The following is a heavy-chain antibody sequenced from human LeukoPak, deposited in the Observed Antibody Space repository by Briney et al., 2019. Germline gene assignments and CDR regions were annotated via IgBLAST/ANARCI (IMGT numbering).Heavy chain of an antibody. CDR3: RRDPGYSAFDF. Sequence: QTLSLTCAISGDSVSSNTAAWNWVRQSPSRGLEWLGRTYYRRSRWYTDYAVSVQNRITINRDTSKNQFSLQLPSVTPEDTAVYHCRRDPGYSAFDFWGQGTLVTVSS. V-gene: IGHV6-1*01. D-gene: IGHD5-24*01. CDR1: GDSVSSNTAA. CDR2: TYYRRSRWYT. J-gene: IGHJ4*02.